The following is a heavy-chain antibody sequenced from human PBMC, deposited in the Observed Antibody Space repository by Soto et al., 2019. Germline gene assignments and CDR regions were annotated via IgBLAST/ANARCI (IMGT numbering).Heavy chain of an antibody. V-gene: IGHV3-33*01. CDR3: ARGPGQLATIGY. CDR2: IWYDGSNK. D-gene: IGHD6-6*01. J-gene: IGHJ4*02. Sequence: QVQLVESGGGVVQPGRSLRLSCAASGFTFSSYGMHWVRQAPGKGLEWVAVIWYDGSNKYYADSVKGRFTISRDNSKNTLYLQMNSLRAEDTAVYYCARGPGQLATIGYWGQGTLVTVSS. CDR1: GFTFSSYG.